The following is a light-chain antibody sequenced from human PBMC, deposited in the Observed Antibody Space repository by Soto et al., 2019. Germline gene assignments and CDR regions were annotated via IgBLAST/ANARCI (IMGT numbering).Light chain of an antibody. CDR1: SSDVGGYNY. Sequence: QSALTQPASVSGSPGQSITISCTGTSSDVGGYNYVSWYQQHPGKAPKLMIYDVSNRPSGVSNRFSGSKSGNTASLTISGLQAEDEADYYYSSYTSSSTLVSGGGTKLTVL. CDR2: DVS. V-gene: IGLV2-14*01. J-gene: IGLJ2*01. CDR3: SSYTSSSTLV.